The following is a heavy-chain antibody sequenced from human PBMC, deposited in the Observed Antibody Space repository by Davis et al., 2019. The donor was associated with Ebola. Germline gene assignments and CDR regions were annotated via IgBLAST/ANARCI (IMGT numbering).Heavy chain of an antibody. V-gene: IGHV3-33*01. CDR3: TRDVQV. Sequence: GGSLRLSCAASGFRFSSYGMHWVRQAPGKGLEWVAVIWYDGTKRYYAESVKGRFTISRDNNTLFLQMDSLRVEDTAVYYCTRDVQVWGQGTLVTVSS. D-gene: IGHD3-10*02. J-gene: IGHJ4*02. CDR2: IWYDGTKR. CDR1: GFRFSSYG.